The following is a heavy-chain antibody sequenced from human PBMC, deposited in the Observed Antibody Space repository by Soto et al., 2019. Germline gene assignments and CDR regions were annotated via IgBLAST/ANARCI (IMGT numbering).Heavy chain of an antibody. CDR1: GYNFVSHW. CDR3: ARRKDGSGSRYFDY. Sequence: ESLKISCQGSGYNFVSHWIVWVRQMPGKGLEWMGIIYPGDSDTRYSPSFQGRVTISADKSISTAYLQWSSLQASDTAMYYCARRKDGSGSRYFDYWGQGTLVTVSS. J-gene: IGHJ4*02. V-gene: IGHV5-51*01. CDR2: IYPGDSDT. D-gene: IGHD3-10*01.